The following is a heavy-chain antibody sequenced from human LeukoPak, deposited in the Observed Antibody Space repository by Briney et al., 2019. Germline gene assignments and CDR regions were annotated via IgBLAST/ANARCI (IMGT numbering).Heavy chain of an antibody. J-gene: IGHJ4*02. CDR2: VNHSGST. D-gene: IGHD3-22*01. CDR3: ARIVYDDSSGYFYHFDY. Sequence: PSETLSLTCAVYGGSLSGYYWSWIRQPPGKGLEWIGEVNHSGSTNYNPSLKSRVTISVDTSKNQFSLKLSSVTAADTAVYYCARIVYDDSSGYFYHFDYWGQGTLVTVSS. CDR1: GGSLSGYY. V-gene: IGHV4-34*01.